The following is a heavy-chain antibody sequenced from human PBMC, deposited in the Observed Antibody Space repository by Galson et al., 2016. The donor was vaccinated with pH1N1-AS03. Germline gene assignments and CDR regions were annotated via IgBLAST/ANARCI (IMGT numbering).Heavy chain of an antibody. CDR1: GFTFSRYR. CDR3: ARGNYYDVDLKEYYFDY. D-gene: IGHD3-22*01. V-gene: IGHV3-21*01. J-gene: IGHJ4*02. Sequence: SLRLSCAASGFTFSRYRMTCVRQAPGKGLEWVSFIRNSGSYISYGDSVKGRFTVSRYNAKDSLYLQMTSLRAEDTAVYYCARGNYYDVDLKEYYFDYWGQGTLVTVSS. CDR2: IRNSGSYI.